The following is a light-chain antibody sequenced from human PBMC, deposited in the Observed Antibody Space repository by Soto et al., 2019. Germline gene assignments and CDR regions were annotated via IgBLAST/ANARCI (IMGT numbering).Light chain of an antibody. V-gene: IGLV7-43*01. CDR2: GTS. J-gene: IGLJ2*01. Sequence: QAVVTQEPSLTVSPGGTVTLTCASGTGAVTSGDYPNWFQQKPGQAPRALKYGTSNKHSWTPARFSGSLLGGKPALTLSGVQPEDEAEYYCLLYYGGAQLVFGGGTKLTVL. CDR1: TGAVTSGDY. CDR3: LLYYGGAQLV.